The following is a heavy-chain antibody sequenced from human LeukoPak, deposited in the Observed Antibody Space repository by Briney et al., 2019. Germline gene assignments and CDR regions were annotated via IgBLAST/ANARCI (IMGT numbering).Heavy chain of an antibody. CDR3: AKHRAARTAPDAFDI. CDR1: GFTFSDYY. CDR2: VSGSSTYT. V-gene: IGHV3-11*03. J-gene: IGHJ3*02. Sequence: GGSLRLSCAASGFTFSDYYMSWIRQAPGKGLEWVSYVSGSSTYTDYADSVKGRLTISRDNAKNSLYLQMNSLRAEDTAVYFCAKHRAARTAPDAFDIWGQGTAVTVS. D-gene: IGHD6-25*01.